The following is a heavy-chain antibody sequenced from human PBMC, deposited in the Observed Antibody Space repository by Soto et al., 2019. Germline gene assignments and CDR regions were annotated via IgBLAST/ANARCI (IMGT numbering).Heavy chain of an antibody. CDR3: GRGRSGQIVVFY. V-gene: IGHV1-2*02. D-gene: IGHD5-12*01. Sequence: ASVKVSCKASGYTFTGHCIHWVRQAPEQGPEWMGEIGPESGATRYAQKFQGRVTMTRDMSITTVYMELNNLSPDDTAVYYCGRGRSGQIVVFYWGQGTPVTVSS. J-gene: IGHJ4*02. CDR1: GYTFTGHC. CDR2: IGPESGAT.